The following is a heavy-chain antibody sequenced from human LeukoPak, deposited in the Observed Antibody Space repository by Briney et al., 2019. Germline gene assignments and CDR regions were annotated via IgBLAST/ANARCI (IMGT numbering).Heavy chain of an antibody. Sequence: GGSLRLSCAASGFIFDDYAMHWVRQAPGKGLEWVSGISWNSGKIDYADSVKGRFTISRDNSKNTLYLQMNSLRAEDTAVYYCAKDSPLYSSSWYERSWFDPWGQGTLVTVSS. CDR2: ISWNSGKI. D-gene: IGHD6-13*01. CDR3: AKDSPLYSSSWYERSWFDP. CDR1: GFIFDDYA. J-gene: IGHJ5*02. V-gene: IGHV3-9*01.